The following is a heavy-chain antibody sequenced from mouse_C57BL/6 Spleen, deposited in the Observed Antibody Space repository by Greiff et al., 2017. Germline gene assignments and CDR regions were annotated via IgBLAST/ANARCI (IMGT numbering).Heavy chain of an antibody. V-gene: IGHV5-12*01. J-gene: IGHJ3*01. CDR3: ARHGQRDSAGHIFAY. D-gene: IGHD3-2*02. Sequence: EVKLVESGGGLVQPGGSLKLSCAASGFTFSDYYMYWVRQTPEKRLEWVAYISNGGGSTYYPDTVKGRFTISRDNAKNTLYLQMSRLKSEDTAMYYCARHGQRDSAGHIFAYWGQGTLVTVSA. CDR1: GFTFSDYY. CDR2: ISNGGGST.